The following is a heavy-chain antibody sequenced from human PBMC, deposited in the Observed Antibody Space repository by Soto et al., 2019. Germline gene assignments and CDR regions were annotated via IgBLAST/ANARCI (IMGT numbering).Heavy chain of an antibody. J-gene: IGHJ6*02. V-gene: IGHV4-59*11. Sequence: SETLSLTCTVSGASLSGRYWNWVRQPPGQGLEWIGNIYNSGSTKYNSSLKSRVIISLDTSKNQVSLSLNSVTATDTAVYYCTRGFGDGMDVWDQGTTVTVSS. D-gene: IGHD3-10*01. CDR2: IYNSGST. CDR1: GASLSGRY. CDR3: TRGFGDGMDV.